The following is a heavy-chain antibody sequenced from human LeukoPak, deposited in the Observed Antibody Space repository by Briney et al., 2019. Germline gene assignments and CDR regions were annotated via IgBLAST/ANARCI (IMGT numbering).Heavy chain of an antibody. CDR3: AKDIGGRYFDWLLFY. CDR2: ISWNSGSI. V-gene: IGHV3-9*01. D-gene: IGHD3-9*01. J-gene: IGHJ4*02. Sequence: PGRSLRLSCAASGFTFDDYAMHWVRQAPGQGLEWVSGISWNSGSIGYADSVKGRFTISRDNAKNSLYLQMNSLRAEDTALYYCAKDIGGRYFDWLLFYWGQGTLVTVSS. CDR1: GFTFDDYA.